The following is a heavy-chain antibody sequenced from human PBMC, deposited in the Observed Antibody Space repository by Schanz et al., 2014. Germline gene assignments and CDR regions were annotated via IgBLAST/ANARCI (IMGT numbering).Heavy chain of an antibody. J-gene: IGHJ6*02. Sequence: EVQLVSFGGGLVQPGGSLRLSCAASGFTFSSYWMHWVRQAPGKGLVWVSRINSDGSTTIYADSVKGRFTISRDNAKNTLYLQMNSLRAEDTAVYYCARPLGPNYYYYGLDVWGQGTTVTVSS. CDR2: INSDGSTT. V-gene: IGHV3-74*01. CDR1: GFTFSSYW. CDR3: ARPLGPNYYYYGLDV.